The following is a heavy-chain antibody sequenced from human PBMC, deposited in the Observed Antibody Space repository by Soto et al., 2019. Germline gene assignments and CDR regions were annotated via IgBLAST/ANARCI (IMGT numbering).Heavy chain of an antibody. CDR1: GGSISVYY. V-gene: IGHV4-59*01. CDR3: ARGVGSSPPRY. CDR2: IYASGSP. Sequence: SETLSLTCTISGGSISVYYWSWVRQPPGHELEWIGYIYASGSPYYNPSLRSRVPISADTSKNQISLKLTSPTAADTAVYYCARGVGSSPPRYWGQGTLVTVSS. J-gene: IGHJ4*02. D-gene: IGHD1-26*01.